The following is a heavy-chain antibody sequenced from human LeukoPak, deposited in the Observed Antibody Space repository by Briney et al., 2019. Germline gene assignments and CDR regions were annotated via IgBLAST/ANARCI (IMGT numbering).Heavy chain of an antibody. J-gene: IGHJ3*01. V-gene: IGHV1-18*01. Sequence: ASVKVSCKASGYTFITYDMSWVRQAPGQGPEWMGWISGYSGQTKYAQNFQGRISMTADTSTSTAYMELRSLRSDDTAVYYCARDGDCNNGSCYMDLWGQGTVVIVSS. D-gene: IGHD2-2*02. CDR1: GYTFITYD. CDR2: ISGYSGQT. CDR3: ARDGDCNNGSCYMDL.